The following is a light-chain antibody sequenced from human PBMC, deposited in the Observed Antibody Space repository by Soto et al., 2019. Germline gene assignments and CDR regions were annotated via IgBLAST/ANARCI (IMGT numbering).Light chain of an antibody. Sequence: QSALTQPPSASGSPGQSVTISCTGTSSDVGGYKYVSWYQHHPGKAPKVVIYEVTKRPSGVPDRFSGSQSGNTASLTVSGLQAEDAADYYCSSYGGINNVVFGGGTKLTVL. V-gene: IGLV2-8*01. CDR2: EVT. CDR3: SSYGGINNVV. J-gene: IGLJ2*01. CDR1: SSDVGGYKY.